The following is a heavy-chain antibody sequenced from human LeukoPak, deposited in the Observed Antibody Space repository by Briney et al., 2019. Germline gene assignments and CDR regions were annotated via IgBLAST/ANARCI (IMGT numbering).Heavy chain of an antibody. Sequence: PGGSLRLSCAASGFTFSSYGMHWVRQAPGKGLEWAAVISYDGSKKYYADSVKGRFTISRDSSKNTLYLQIDSLRAEDTAVYYCAKDPRHSHGNWNAFDFWGQGTKVIVSS. CDR1: GFTFSSYG. CDR3: AKDPRHSHGNWNAFDF. D-gene: IGHD6-6*01. CDR2: ISYDGSKK. V-gene: IGHV3-30*18. J-gene: IGHJ3*01.